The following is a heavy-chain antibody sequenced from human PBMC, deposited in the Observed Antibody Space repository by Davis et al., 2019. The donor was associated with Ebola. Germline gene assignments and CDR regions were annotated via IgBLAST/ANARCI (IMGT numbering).Heavy chain of an antibody. D-gene: IGHD3-3*01. V-gene: IGHV4-30-2*01. CDR3: ARVPPYYDFWSGYRFSWFDP. CDR1: GGSISSGGYS. CDR2: IYHSGST. Sequence: SETLSLTCAVSGGSISSGGYSWSWIRQPPGKGLEWIGYIYHSGSTYYNPSLKSRVTISVDRSKNQFSLKLSSVTAADTAVYYCARVPPYYDFWSGYRFSWFDPWGQGTLVTVSS. J-gene: IGHJ5*02.